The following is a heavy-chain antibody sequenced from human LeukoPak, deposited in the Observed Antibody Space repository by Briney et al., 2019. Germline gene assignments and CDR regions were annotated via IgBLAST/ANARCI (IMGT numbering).Heavy chain of an antibody. J-gene: IGHJ4*02. CDR1: GFTFSSYW. CDR3: ARDAPDMVRGGIDY. Sequence: PGGSLRLSCAASGFTFSSYWMSWVRQAPGKGLEWVGNIKQDGSEKYYVDSVKGRFTISRDNAKNSLYLQMNSLRAEDTAVYYCARDAPDMVRGGIDYWGQGTLVTVSS. CDR2: IKQDGSEK. D-gene: IGHD3-10*01. V-gene: IGHV3-7*03.